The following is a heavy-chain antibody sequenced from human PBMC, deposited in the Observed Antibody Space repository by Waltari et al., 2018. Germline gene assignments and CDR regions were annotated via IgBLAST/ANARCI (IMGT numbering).Heavy chain of an antibody. D-gene: IGHD2-15*01. CDR2: INPNSGGT. V-gene: IGHV1-2*02. J-gene: IGHJ5*02. CDR3: AICSGGSCLYNWFDP. Sequence: QVQLVQSGAEVKKPGASVKVSCKASGYTFTGYYMHWVRQPPGQGLEWMGWINPNSGGTNYAQKFQGRVTMTRDTSISTAYMELSRLRSDDTAVYYCAICSGGSCLYNWFDPWGQGTLVTVSS. CDR1: GYTFTGYY.